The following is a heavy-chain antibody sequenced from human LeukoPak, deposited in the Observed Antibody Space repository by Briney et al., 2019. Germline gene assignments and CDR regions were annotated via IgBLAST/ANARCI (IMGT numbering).Heavy chain of an antibody. D-gene: IGHD6-13*01. Sequence: PGGSLRLSCAASGFTFSSYGTHWVRQTPGKGLEWVAFIRYDGSNKYYADSVKGRFTISRDNSKNTLYLQMNSLRAEDTAVYYCAKDRSSSWYYYYMDVWGKGTTVTVSS. CDR3: AKDRSSSWYYYYMDV. CDR2: IRYDGSNK. J-gene: IGHJ6*03. V-gene: IGHV3-30*02. CDR1: GFTFSSYG.